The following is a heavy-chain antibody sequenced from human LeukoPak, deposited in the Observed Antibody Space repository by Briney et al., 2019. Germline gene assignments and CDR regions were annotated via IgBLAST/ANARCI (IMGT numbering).Heavy chain of an antibody. D-gene: IGHD3-10*01. CDR1: GGSISSYY. Sequence: SETLSLTCTVSGGSISSYYWSWIRQPPGKGLEWIGYIYYSGSTNYNPSLKSRVTVSVDTSKNQFSLKLSSVTAADTAVYYCARDLRCGSGSYKGYLDYWGQGTLATVSS. J-gene: IGHJ4*02. CDR3: ARDLRCGSGSYKGYLDY. CDR2: IYYSGST. V-gene: IGHV4-59*01.